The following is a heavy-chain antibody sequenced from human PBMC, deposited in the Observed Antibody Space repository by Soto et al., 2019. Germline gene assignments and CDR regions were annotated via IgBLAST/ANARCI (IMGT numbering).Heavy chain of an antibody. Sequence: SETLSLTCTVSGGSISSGGYYWSWIRQHPGKGLEWIGYIYYSGSTYYNPSLKSRVTISLDTSKNQFSLKLSSVTAADTAVYYCARTYGDSPFDYWGQGTLVTVSS. CDR1: GGSISSGGYY. D-gene: IGHD4-17*01. V-gene: IGHV4-31*03. CDR2: IYYSGST. CDR3: ARTYGDSPFDY. J-gene: IGHJ4*02.